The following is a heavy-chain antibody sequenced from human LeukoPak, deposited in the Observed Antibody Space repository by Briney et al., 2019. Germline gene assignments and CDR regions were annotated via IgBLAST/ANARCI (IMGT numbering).Heavy chain of an antibody. CDR3: ARRLTQYDCFDP. D-gene: IGHD2-2*01. J-gene: IGHJ5*02. Sequence: SQTLSLTCAISGDSASSNSVTWNWIRQSPSRGLEWLGRTYYRSTWYNDYAVSVRGRITVNPDTSKNQFSLHLNSVTPEDTAVYYCARRLTQYDCFDPWGQGILVTVSS. V-gene: IGHV6-1*01. CDR1: GDSASSNSVT. CDR2: TYYRSTWYN.